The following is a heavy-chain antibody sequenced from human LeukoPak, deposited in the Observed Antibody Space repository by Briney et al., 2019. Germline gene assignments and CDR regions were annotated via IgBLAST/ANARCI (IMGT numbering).Heavy chain of an antibody. D-gene: IGHD5-18*01. CDR2: IYSGGST. V-gene: IGHV3-66*01. CDR1: GCTVSSNY. Sequence: GGCLRLSCAASGCTVSSNYMSWVRQAPGKGLEWVSVIYSGGSTYYADSVKGRFTISRDNSKNTLYLQMNSLRAEDTAVYYCARGADTAMVPFDYWGQGTLVTVSS. J-gene: IGHJ4*02. CDR3: ARGADTAMVPFDY.